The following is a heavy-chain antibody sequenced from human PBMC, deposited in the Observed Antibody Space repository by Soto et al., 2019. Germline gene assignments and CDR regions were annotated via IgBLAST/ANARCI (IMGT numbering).Heavy chain of an antibody. CDR3: ARKAWVRFDY. V-gene: IGHV4-4*02. Sequence: SETLSLTCAVSGDSISSSVWWTWVRQPPGKGLEWIGEVFHTGNTNYNPSLKSRVTMSVDKSTNEFSLKVTSVTAADTAIYYCARKAWVRFDYWGQGALVTV. CDR1: GDSISSSVW. D-gene: IGHD7-27*01. CDR2: VFHTGNT. J-gene: IGHJ4*02.